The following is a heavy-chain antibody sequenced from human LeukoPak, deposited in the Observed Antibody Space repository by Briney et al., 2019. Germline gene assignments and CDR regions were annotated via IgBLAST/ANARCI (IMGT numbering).Heavy chain of an antibody. CDR1: GGSFSGYY. D-gene: IGHD1-26*01. V-gene: IGHV4-34*01. CDR2: INHSGST. J-gene: IGHJ5*02. Sequence: SESLSLTCAVYGGSFSGYYWSWIRQPPGEGLEWIGEINHSGSTNYNPSLKSRVTISVDTSKNQFSLKLNSVTAADTAVYYCARLRGATSAWFDPWGQGTLVTVSS. CDR3: ARLRGATSAWFDP.